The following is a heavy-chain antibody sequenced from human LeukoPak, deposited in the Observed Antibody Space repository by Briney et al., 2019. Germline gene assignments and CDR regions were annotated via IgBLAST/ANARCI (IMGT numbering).Heavy chain of an antibody. Sequence: GGSLRLSCAASGFTFKEYAMSWVRQAPGKGLEWVSAITAGGGDTYHADSVKGRSTISRDNSKNTLYLEMNSLRVEDSAIYYCAKGSRDSRPYYFDFWGQGTLVTVPS. CDR2: ITAGGGDT. V-gene: IGHV3-23*01. D-gene: IGHD3-10*01. CDR1: GFTFKEYA. CDR3: AKGSRDSRPYYFDF. J-gene: IGHJ4*02.